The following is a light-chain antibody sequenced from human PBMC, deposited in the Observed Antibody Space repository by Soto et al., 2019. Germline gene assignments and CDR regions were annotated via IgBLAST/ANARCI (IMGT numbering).Light chain of an antibody. Sequence: QSVLTQPASVSGSPGQSITLSCAGTSSDIGAHNFVSWYQHHPGKAPKLIIYEVTKWPSGVSTRFSGSKAGNTASLTISGLQAEDEADYYCNSYTHSRTVVFGGGTKLTVL. V-gene: IGLV2-14*01. CDR3: NSYTHSRTVV. CDR2: EVT. J-gene: IGLJ2*01. CDR1: SSDIGAHNF.